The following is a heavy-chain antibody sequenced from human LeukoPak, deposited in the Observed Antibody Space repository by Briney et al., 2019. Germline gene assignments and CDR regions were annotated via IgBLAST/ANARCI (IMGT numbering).Heavy chain of an antibody. CDR3: ASGGYGDYVLNY. CDR2: IYSAGNT. D-gene: IGHD4-17*01. J-gene: IGHJ4*02. CDR1: GFTVSSIY. V-gene: IGHV3-53*01. Sequence: GGSLRLSCAASGFTVSSIYMSWVRQAPGKGLEWVSVIYSAGNTYYAGSVKGRFTISRDYSKNMLYLQMNSLRADDTAVYYCASGGYGDYVLNYWGQGTLVTVSS.